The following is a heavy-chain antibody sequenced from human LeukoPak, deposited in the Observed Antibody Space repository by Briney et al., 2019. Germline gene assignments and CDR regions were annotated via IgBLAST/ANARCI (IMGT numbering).Heavy chain of an antibody. CDR1: GFTFSSYE. CDR3: ARGEQWLVTLDY. Sequence: GGSLRLSCAASGFTFSSYEVNWVRQAPGKGLEWVSYISSSGSTIYYADSVKGRFTISRDNAKNSLYLQMNSLRAEDTAVYYCARGEQWLVTLDYWGQGTLVTVSS. V-gene: IGHV3-48*03. J-gene: IGHJ4*02. CDR2: ISSSGSTI. D-gene: IGHD6-19*01.